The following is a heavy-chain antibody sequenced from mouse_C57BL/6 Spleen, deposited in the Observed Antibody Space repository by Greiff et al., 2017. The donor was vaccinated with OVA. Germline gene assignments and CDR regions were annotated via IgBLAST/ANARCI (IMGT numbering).Heavy chain of an antibody. CDR3: TMREIYYGTWFAY. CDR1: GYTFTDYE. V-gene: IGHV1-15*01. J-gene: IGHJ3*01. D-gene: IGHD2-1*01. Sequence: VHLVESGAELVRPGASVTLSCKASGYTFTDYEMHWVKQTPVHGLEWIGAIDPETGGTAYNQKFKGKAILTADKSSSTAYMELRSLTSEDSAVYYCTMREIYYGTWFAYWGQGTLVTVSA. CDR2: IDPETGGT.